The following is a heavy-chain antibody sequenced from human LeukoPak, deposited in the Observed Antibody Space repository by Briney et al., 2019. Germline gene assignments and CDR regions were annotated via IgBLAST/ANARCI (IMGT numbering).Heavy chain of an antibody. CDR1: GDSISSYY. J-gene: IGHJ4*02. Sequence: PSETLSLTCTVSGDSISSYYWSWIRQPPGKGLERIGYIYYSGSTNYNPSLKSRVTISVDTSKNQFSLKLSSVTAADTAVYYCARLGRGSNFDYWGQGTLVTVSS. CDR2: IYYSGST. D-gene: IGHD3-10*01. V-gene: IGHV4-59*08. CDR3: ARLGRGSNFDY.